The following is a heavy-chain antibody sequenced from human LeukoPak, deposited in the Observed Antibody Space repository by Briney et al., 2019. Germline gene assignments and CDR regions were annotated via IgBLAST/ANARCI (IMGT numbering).Heavy chain of an antibody. D-gene: IGHD3-22*01. CDR2: IYYSGST. V-gene: IGHV4-59*01. Sequence: SETLSLTCTVSGGSISSYYWSWIRQSPGKGLEWIGYIYYSGSTNYNPSLKSRVTISVDTSKNQFSLKLSSVTAADTAVYYCARYGSYYYDSSGSPYYYGMDVWGQGTTVTVSS. J-gene: IGHJ6*02. CDR3: ARYGSYYYDSSGSPYYYGMDV. CDR1: GGSISSYY.